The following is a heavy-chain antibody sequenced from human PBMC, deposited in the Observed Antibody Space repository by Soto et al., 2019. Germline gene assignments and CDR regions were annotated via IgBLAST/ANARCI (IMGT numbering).Heavy chain of an antibody. V-gene: IGHV3-73*02. CDR1: GFTFSASG. J-gene: IGHJ4*02. D-gene: IGHD6-19*01. Sequence: EVQLVESGGGLVQPGESLKLSCAASGFTFSASGMHWVRQASGKGLEWVGRIRSKANNYGTPYAASVKGRFTISRDDSKNTAYLQMNSLKTEDTAVYYCTSTPAVAATHAWVQGTLVTVAS. CDR3: TSTPAVAATHA. CDR2: IRSKANNYGT.